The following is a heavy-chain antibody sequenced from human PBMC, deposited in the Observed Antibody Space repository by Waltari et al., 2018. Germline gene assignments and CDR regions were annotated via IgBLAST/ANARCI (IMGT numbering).Heavy chain of an antibody. CDR3: ARLPDISGWPFDY. J-gene: IGHJ4*02. CDR2: ISYNGRT. V-gene: IGHV4-59*08. D-gene: IGHD6-25*01. Sequence: QVQLQESGPGLLKPSETLSLTCTVSTGSINRDYWTWIRQPPGKGLEWIGYISYNGRTEYHPSLKRRVTLSIDPSKKHFSLNLNSVTAADTAVYYCARLPDISGWPFDYWGQGTLVTVSS. CDR1: TGSINRDY.